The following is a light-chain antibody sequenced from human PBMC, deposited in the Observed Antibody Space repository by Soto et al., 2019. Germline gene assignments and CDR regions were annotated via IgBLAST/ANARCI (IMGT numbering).Light chain of an antibody. V-gene: IGLV2-14*03. CDR1: SNDVGRYNS. Sequence: AQPSPLSGPPGQPLTLSCIGKSNDVGRYNSVSWFQHHPGKVPQVLIYDVTDRPSGISDRFSGSKSANTASLTISGLQADDEADYYCSSYTSSDSYVFGTGTKVTV. CDR3: SSYTSSDSYV. J-gene: IGLJ1*01. CDR2: DVT.